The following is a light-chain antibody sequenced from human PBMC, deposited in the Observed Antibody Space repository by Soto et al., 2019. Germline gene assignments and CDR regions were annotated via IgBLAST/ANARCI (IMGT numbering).Light chain of an antibody. V-gene: IGKV3-11*01. CDR1: QSVSND. J-gene: IGKJ4*01. CDR3: QQRSNWPLT. Sequence: ETVLRQSPATLSLSPGERATLSCRASQSVSNDLAWYQQKPGQAPRLLIYDASNRATGIPARFSGSGSGTDFTLTISSLEPEDFAVYYCQQRSNWPLTFGGGTKVDIK. CDR2: DAS.